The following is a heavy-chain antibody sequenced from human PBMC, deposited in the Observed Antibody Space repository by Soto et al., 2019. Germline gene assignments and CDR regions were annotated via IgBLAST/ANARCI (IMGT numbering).Heavy chain of an antibody. J-gene: IGHJ6*02. CDR1: GYTFTSYA. CDR3: GRSVGLSYGMDV. Sequence: ASVKVSCKASGYTFTSYAMHWVRQAPGQRLEWMGWINAGNGNTKYSQKLQGRVTMTTDTSTSTAYMELRSLRSDDTAVYYCGRSVGLSYGMDVWGQGTTVTVSS. D-gene: IGHD1-26*01. CDR2: INAGNGNT. V-gene: IGHV1-3*01.